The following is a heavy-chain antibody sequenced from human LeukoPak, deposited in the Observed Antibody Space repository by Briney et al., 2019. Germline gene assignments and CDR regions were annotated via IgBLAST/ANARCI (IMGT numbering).Heavy chain of an antibody. V-gene: IGHV4-34*01. D-gene: IGHD6-19*01. Sequence: PSETLSLTCAVYGGSFSGYYWSWIRQPPGKGLEWIGEINHSGSTNYNPSLKSRVTISVDTSKNQFSLKLSSVTAADTAVYYCARSSRNQWLVRNDFDYWGQGTLVTVSS. J-gene: IGHJ4*02. CDR3: ARSSRNQWLVRNDFDY. CDR2: INHSGST. CDR1: GGSFSGYY.